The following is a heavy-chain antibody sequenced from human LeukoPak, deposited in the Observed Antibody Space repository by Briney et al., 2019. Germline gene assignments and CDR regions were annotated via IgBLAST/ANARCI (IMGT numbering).Heavy chain of an antibody. J-gene: IGHJ6*03. V-gene: IGHV4-4*07. CDR1: GGSISSYY. CDR3: ARDSSGWYGNYYYMDV. Sequence: SETLSLTCTLSGGSISSYYWSWIRQPAGKGLEWIGRIYTSGSTNYNPSLKSRVTMSVDTSKNQFSLKLSSVTAADTAVYYCARDSSGWYGNYYYMDVWGKGTTVTVSS. CDR2: IYTSGST. D-gene: IGHD6-19*01.